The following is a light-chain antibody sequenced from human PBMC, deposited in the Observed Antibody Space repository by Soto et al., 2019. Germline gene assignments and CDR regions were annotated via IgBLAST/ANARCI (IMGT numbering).Light chain of an antibody. V-gene: IGKV3-15*01. CDR2: DAS. Sequence: EVLMTQSPATLSLAPGERATISCRASQSVTRDLAWYQQKFGQAPRLLIYDASTWATDVPDRFTGSGSGTEFTLTISSLQSEDFAIYYCQQYYNWPRTFGHGTKVEIK. J-gene: IGKJ1*01. CDR3: QQYYNWPRT. CDR1: QSVTRD.